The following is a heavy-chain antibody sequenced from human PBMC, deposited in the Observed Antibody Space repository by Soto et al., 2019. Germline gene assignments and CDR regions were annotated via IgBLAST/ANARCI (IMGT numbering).Heavy chain of an antibody. D-gene: IGHD3-3*01. CDR1: GFTFSSYA. CDR2: ISGSGGST. CDR3: AKGTYYDFWSGCDY. Sequence: EVQLLESGGGLVQPGGSLRLSCAASGFTFSSYAMSWARQAPGKGLEWVSAISGSGGSTYYADSVKGRFTISRDNSKNTLYLQMNSLRAEDTAVYYCAKGTYYDFWSGCDYWGQGTLVTVSS. V-gene: IGHV3-23*01. J-gene: IGHJ4*02.